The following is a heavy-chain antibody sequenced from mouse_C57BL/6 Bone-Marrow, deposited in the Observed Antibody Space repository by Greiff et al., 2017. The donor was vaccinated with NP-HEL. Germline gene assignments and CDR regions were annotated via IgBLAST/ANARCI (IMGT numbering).Heavy chain of an antibody. J-gene: IGHJ3*01. V-gene: IGHV5-4*01. CDR2: ISDGGSYT. D-gene: IGHD2-3*01. CDR3: ARDYDGYYPAWFAY. CDR1: GFTFSSYA. Sequence: EVKLVESGGGLVKPGGSLKLSCAASGFTFSSYAMSWVRQTPEKRLEWVATISDGGSYTYYPDNVKGRFPISRDNAKNNLYLQMSHLKSEDTAMYYCARDYDGYYPAWFAYWGQGTLVTVSA.